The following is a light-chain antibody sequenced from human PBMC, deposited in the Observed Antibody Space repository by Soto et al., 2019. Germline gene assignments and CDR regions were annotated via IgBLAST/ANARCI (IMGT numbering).Light chain of an antibody. CDR2: DAS. J-gene: IGKJ4*01. CDR3: QQRSNWPT. CDR1: QSVSSY. V-gene: IGKV3-11*01. Sequence: EIVLTQSPATLSLSPGERATLSCRASQSVSSYLAWYQQKPGQAPRLLIYDASNRATGIPARFSGSGSGTDSTLTISRLEPEDFAVDYCQQRSNWPTVGGGTKVEIK.